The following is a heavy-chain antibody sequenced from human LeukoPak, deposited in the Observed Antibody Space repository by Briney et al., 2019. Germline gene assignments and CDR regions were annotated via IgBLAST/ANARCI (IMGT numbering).Heavy chain of an antibody. Sequence: GGSLRLSCAASGFTFSSYAMIWVRQAPGKGLDWVSAISGSGGSTYYADSVKGRFTTSRDKSKNTLYLQMNSLRAEDTAVYYFQKEDGIRYFDWLLLWGQGTLVTVSS. CDR1: GFTFSSYA. J-gene: IGHJ4*02. CDR3: QKEDGIRYFDWLLL. CDR2: ISGSGGST. D-gene: IGHD3-9*01. V-gene: IGHV3-23*01.